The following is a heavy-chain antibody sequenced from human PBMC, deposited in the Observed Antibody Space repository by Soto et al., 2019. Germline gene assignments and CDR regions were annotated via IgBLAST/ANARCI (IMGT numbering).Heavy chain of an antibody. J-gene: IGHJ4*02. V-gene: IGHV1-2*04. CDR3: ARDADSTGWYDY. Sequence: ASVKVSCKASGYTFAGYFMHWVRQAPGQGLEWMGWINPRTGGTAYAQKFQGWVTMTTDTSISTAYMELSRLKSDDTAVYYCARDADSTGWYDYWGQGTLVTVS. D-gene: IGHD6-19*01. CDR1: GYTFAGYF. CDR2: INPRTGGT.